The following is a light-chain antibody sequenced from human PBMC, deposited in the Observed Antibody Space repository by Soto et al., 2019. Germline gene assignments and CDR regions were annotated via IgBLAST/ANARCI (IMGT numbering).Light chain of an antibody. V-gene: IGLV2-8*01. CDR3: SSYAGSSNV. CDR2: EVN. Sequence: QSVLTQPPSASGSPGQSVAISCTGTSSDVGGYNYVSWYQQHPGKAPKLMLYEVNKRPSGVPDRLSVSKSGSTASLTVSGLQAEDEADYYCSSYAGSSNVFGTWTKVTVL. J-gene: IGLJ1*01. CDR1: SSDVGGYNY.